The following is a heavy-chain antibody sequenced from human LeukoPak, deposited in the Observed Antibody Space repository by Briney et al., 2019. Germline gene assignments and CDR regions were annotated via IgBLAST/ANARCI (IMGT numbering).Heavy chain of an antibody. CDR3: AREGHAGSGYSTDAFDI. V-gene: IGHV3-30*04. CDR1: GFTFSSYA. Sequence: PGGSLRLSCAASGFTFSSYAMHWVRQAPGKGLEWVAVISYDGSNKYYADSVKGRFTISRDNSKNTLYLQMNSLRAEDTAVYYCAREGHAGSGYSTDAFDIWGQGTMVTVSS. J-gene: IGHJ3*02. D-gene: IGHD3-22*01. CDR2: ISYDGSNK.